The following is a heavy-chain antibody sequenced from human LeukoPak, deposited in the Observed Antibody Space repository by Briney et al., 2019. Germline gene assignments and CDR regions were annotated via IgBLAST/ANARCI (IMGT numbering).Heavy chain of an antibody. CDR3: ARGTRWLQPYHFDY. Sequence: ASVKVSCKASGYTFTGYYMHWVRQAPGQGLEWMGWINPNSGGTNYAQKFQGRVTMTRDTSISTAYMELSRLRSDDTAVYYCARGTRWLQPYHFDYWGQGILVTVSS. CDR1: GYTFTGYY. J-gene: IGHJ4*02. CDR2: INPNSGGT. V-gene: IGHV1-2*02. D-gene: IGHD5-24*01.